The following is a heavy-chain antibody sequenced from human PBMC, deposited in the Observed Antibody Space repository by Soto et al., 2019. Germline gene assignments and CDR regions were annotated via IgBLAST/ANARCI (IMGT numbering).Heavy chain of an antibody. CDR2: INGNNGNT. CDR1: GYTFTSYS. CDR3: AKPRSSLEWPPFDP. Sequence: ASVKVSCKASGYTFTSYSMHWVRQAPGQRLEWMGWINGNNGNTRYSQNFQGRVTITRDTSASTDYMELGSLRPEDTAVYYCAKPRSSLEWPPFDPWGHGTLVTVSS. V-gene: IGHV1-3*01. J-gene: IGHJ5*02. D-gene: IGHD3-3*01.